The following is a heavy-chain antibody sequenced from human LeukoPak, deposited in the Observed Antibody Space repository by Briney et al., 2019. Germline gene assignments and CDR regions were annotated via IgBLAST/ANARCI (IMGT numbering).Heavy chain of an antibody. J-gene: IGHJ6*04. D-gene: IGHD3-3*01. V-gene: IGHV3-23*01. CDR2: ISGGGSST. Sequence: GSLRLSCAASGFTFTSYAMSWVRQAPGKGLEWVSVISGGGSSTYYADSVKGRFTISRDNSKNTLYLQMNGLRGEDTAVYYCAKESGQLDVWGKGTTVTASS. CDR3: AKESGQLDV. CDR1: GFTFTSYA.